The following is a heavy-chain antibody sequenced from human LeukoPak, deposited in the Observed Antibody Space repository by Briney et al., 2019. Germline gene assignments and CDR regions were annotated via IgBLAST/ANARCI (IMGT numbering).Heavy chain of an antibody. V-gene: IGHV1-69*04. Sequence: SVKVSCKASGGTFSSYAISWVRQAPGQGLEWMGRIIPIFGIANYAQKFQGRVTITADKSTSTAYMELSSLRSEDTAVYYCAREGDHLDPYCNGGSCYSRASWFNPWGQGTLVTVSS. CDR1: GGTFSSYA. D-gene: IGHD2-15*01. CDR2: IIPIFGIA. J-gene: IGHJ5*02. CDR3: AREGDHLDPYCNGGSCYSRASWFNP.